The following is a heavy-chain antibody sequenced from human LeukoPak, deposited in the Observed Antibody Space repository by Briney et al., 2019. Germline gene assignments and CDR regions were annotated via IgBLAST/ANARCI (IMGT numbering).Heavy chain of an antibody. CDR1: GYTFSDYD. D-gene: IGHD2-21*01. CDR2: VNPTSGDT. V-gene: IGHV1-8*01. J-gene: IGHJ6*03. CDR3: ARVVMKAFYYYYMDV. Sequence: GASVKVSCKASGYTFSDYDVNWVRQAPGQGLEWMGWVNPTSGDTGYAQKFQGRVTMTRSMSKNTAYMELSRLRSEDTAVYFCARVVMKAFYYYYMDVWGKGTTIIISS.